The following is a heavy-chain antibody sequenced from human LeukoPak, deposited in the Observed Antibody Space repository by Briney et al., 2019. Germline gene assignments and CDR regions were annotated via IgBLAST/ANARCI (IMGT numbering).Heavy chain of an antibody. CDR1: GYTFTGYY. Sequence: GASVKVSCKASGYTFTGYYMHWVRQAPGQGLEWMGWINPNSGGTNYAQKFQGRVTMTRDTSISTAYMELSSLRSEDTAVYYCATDRYCSGGSCRRYLNAFDIWGQGTMVTVSS. CDR2: INPNSGGT. J-gene: IGHJ3*02. V-gene: IGHV1-2*02. CDR3: ATDRYCSGGSCRRYLNAFDI. D-gene: IGHD2-15*01.